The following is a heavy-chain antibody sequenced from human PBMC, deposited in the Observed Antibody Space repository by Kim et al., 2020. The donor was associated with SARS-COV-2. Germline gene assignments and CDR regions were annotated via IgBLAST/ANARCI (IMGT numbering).Heavy chain of an antibody. V-gene: IGHV3-53*01. CDR1: GFTVSSNY. Sequence: GGSLRLSCAASGFTVSSNYMSWVRQAPGTGLEWVSVIYSGGSTYYADSVKGRFTISRDNSKNTLYLQMNSLRAEDTAVYYCARAVWFGETLVDYWGQGTLVTVSS. J-gene: IGHJ4*02. CDR3: ARAVWFGETLVDY. D-gene: IGHD3-10*01. CDR2: IYSGGST.